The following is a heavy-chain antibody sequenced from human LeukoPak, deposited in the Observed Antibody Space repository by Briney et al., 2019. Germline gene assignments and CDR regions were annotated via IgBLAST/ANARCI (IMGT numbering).Heavy chain of an antibody. V-gene: IGHV4-59*12. J-gene: IGHJ6*02. Sequence: SETLSLTCTVSGGSISSYYWSWIRQPPGKGLEWIGYIYYSGSTNYNPSLKSRVPISVDTSKTQFSLKLSSVSAADTAVYYCARGRRYCSSTSCYHYYYFGMDVWGQRTTVTVSS. D-gene: IGHD2-2*01. CDR1: GGSISSYY. CDR3: ARGRRYCSSTSCYHYYYFGMDV. CDR2: IYYSGST.